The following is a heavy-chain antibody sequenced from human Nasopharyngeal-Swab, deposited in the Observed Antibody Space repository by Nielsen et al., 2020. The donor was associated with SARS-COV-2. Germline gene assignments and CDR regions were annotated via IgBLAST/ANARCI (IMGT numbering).Heavy chain of an antibody. D-gene: IGHD6-13*01. V-gene: IGHV3-21*01. J-gene: IGHJ4*02. CDR2: ISSSSSYI. CDR3: ARVAGLIAAAGDY. Sequence: VRQAPGKGLEWVSSISSSSSYIYYADSVKGRFTISRDNAKNSLYLQMNSLRAEDTAGYYCARVAGLIAAAGDYWGQGTLVTVSS.